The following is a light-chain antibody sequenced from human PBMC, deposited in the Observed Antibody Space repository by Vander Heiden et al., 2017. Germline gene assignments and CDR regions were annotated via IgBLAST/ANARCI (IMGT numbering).Light chain of an antibody. J-gene: IGKJ1*01. CDR1: QSISSW. CDR3: QQDNSYWT. CDR2: KAS. Sequence: DIQMTQSPPTLSASVGDRVTITCRASQSISSWLAWYQQKPGKAPKLLIYKASSLESGVPSRFSGSGSGTEFTLTISSLQPDDFATYYCQQDNSYWTFGQGTKVEIK. V-gene: IGKV1-5*03.